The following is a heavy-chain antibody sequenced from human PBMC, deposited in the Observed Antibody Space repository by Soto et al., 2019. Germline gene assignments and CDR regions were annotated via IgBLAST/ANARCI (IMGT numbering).Heavy chain of an antibody. CDR3: ARERGFLSEALDI. V-gene: IGHV6-1*01. CDR1: GDTLYSNSAT. D-gene: IGHD3-10*01. CDR2: TYYRSQWHN. J-gene: IGHJ3*02. Sequence: QTLSLTRVISGDTLYSNSATWNWIRQSPSRGLEWLGRTYYRSQWHNEYEESVKSRITINPYTSKNQFSLQLNSMSPEDTAVYYCARERGFLSEALDIWGRGTMVT.